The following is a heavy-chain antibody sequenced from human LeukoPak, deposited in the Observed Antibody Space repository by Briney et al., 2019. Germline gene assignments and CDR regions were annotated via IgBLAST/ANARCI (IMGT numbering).Heavy chain of an antibody. CDR1: GFTLSSYS. D-gene: IGHD4-17*01. CDR3: AVGLTTVTGTDY. J-gene: IGHJ4*02. CDR2: ISSSSSYI. V-gene: IGHV3-21*01. Sequence: GGSLRLSCAASGFTLSSYSMNWVRQAPGKGLEWVSSISSSSSYIYYADSVKGRFTISRDNAKNSLYLQMNSLRAEDTAVYYCAVGLTTVTGTDYWGQGTLVTVSS.